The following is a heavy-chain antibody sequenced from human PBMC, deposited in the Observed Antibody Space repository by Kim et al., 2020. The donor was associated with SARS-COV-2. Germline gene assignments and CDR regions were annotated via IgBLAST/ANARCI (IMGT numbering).Heavy chain of an antibody. D-gene: IGHD3-10*01. CDR1: SISSYY. Sequence: SETLSLTCAGSISSYYWSWIRQPPGKGLEWIGYIYYSGSTVYNPSLKSRVTMSVDTSKNQFSLKLSSVTAADTAVYYCARTMIRVYGMDVWGQGTTVTVSS. V-gene: IGHV4-59*01. CDR3: ARTMIRVYGMDV. CDR2: IYYSGST. J-gene: IGHJ6*02.